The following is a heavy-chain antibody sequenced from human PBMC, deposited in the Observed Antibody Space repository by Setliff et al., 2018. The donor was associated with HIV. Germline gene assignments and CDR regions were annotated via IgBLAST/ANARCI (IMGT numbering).Heavy chain of an antibody. CDR1: GDSISTSS. Sequence: SETLSLTCTVSGDSISTSSWNWTRQPPGKGLEWIGYIYTSGSTNYNPSLKSRVTISADSSKHQFSLNLNSVTAADTAVYYCARRAVQDGSITSSNWFDPWGQGILVTVSS. V-gene: IGHV4-4*09. CDR2: IYTSGST. CDR3: ARRAVQDGSITSSNWFDP. J-gene: IGHJ5*02. D-gene: IGHD2-2*01.